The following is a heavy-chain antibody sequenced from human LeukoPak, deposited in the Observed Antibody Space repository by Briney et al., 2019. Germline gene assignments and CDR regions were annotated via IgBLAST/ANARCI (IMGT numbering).Heavy chain of an antibody. CDR2: IYYSGSN. CDR1: GGSISSYY. V-gene: IGHV4-59*01. Sequence: SETLSLTCTVSGGSISSYYWSWIRQPPGKGLEWVGYIYYSGSNNYNPSLKSRVTISVDTSKNQFSLKLSSVTAADTAVYYCARDANGDDAFDIWGQGTMVTVSS. J-gene: IGHJ3*02. CDR3: ARDANGDDAFDI. D-gene: IGHD4-17*01.